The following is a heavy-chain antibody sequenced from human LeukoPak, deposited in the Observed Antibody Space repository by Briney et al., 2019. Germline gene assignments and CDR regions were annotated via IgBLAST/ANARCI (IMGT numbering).Heavy chain of an antibody. Sequence: GASLRVSCTASGYTFTSDGMSWVRQAPGQGLEWVGRISAYNGNTNYAQTLQGRVTMTTGTTTSTAYMELRSLRSDDTAVYDGARDRGYYDSDGFATSFDIWGQGTMVTVSS. V-gene: IGHV1-18*01. CDR1: GYTFTSDG. D-gene: IGHD3-22*01. J-gene: IGHJ3*02. CDR2: ISAYNGNT. CDR3: ARDRGYYDSDGFATSFDI.